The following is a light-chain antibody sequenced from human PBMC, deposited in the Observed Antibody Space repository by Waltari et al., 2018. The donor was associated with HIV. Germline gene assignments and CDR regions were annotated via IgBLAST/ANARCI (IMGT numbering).Light chain of an antibody. CDR3: QVWDSSTDHVV. V-gene: IGLV3-21*04. CDR1: NTEYKS. Sequence: SYVLTQPPSVSLAPGKTANITCGGTNTEYKSVHWYQQKTGRAPKLLIFYDTDRPSGIPQRISGSNSGDTATLTIRRVGPGDEADYFCQVWDSSTDHVVFGGGTKLTVL. J-gene: IGLJ3*02. CDR2: YDT.